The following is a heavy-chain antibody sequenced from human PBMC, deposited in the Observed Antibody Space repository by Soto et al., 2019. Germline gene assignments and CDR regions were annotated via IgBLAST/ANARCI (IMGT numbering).Heavy chain of an antibody. D-gene: IGHD2-15*01. CDR2: TYYRSKWYN. V-gene: IGHV6-1*01. Sequence: PSQTLSLTCAISGDSVSSNSAAWNWIRQSPSRGLEWLGRTYYRSKWYNDYAVSVKSRITINPDTSKNQFSLQLNSVTPEDTAVYYCARDSTIVVAVAATRYYYYMDVWGKGTTVTVSS. CDR3: ARDSTIVVAVAATRYYYYMDV. J-gene: IGHJ6*03. CDR1: GDSVSSNSAA.